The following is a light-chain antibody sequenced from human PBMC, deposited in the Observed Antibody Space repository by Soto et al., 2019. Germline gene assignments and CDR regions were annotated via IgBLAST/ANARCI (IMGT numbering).Light chain of an antibody. V-gene: IGKV1-5*03. J-gene: IGKJ1*01. CDR2: RVS. CDR3: QQYYGAWT. Sequence: GDTVTITCRASRSLNGWLAWYQQKPGKAPRLLIYRVSTLESGVPSRFRGSGSGTEFTLTISSLQFDDSAIYFCQQYYGAWTFGQGTKVEIK. CDR1: RSLNGW.